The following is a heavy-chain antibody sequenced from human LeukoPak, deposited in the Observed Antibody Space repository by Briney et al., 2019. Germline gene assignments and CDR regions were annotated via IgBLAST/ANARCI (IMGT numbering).Heavy chain of an antibody. CDR2: INHSGST. V-gene: IGHV4-34*01. Sequence: SETLSLTCAVYGGSFGGYYWSWIRQPPGKGLEWIGEINHSGSTNYNPSLKSRVTISVDTSKNQFSLKLSSVTAADTAVYYCARGYSGYDPFDYWGQGTLVTVSP. CDR1: GGSFGGYY. J-gene: IGHJ4*02. D-gene: IGHD5-12*01. CDR3: ARGYSGYDPFDY.